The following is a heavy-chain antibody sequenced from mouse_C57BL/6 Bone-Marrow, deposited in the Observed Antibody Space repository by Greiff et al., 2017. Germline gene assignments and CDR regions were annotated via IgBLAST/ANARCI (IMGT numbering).Heavy chain of an antibody. V-gene: IGHV5-12*01. CDR1: GFTFSDYY. CDR3: ARGGFPYDY. CDR2: ISNGGGST. Sequence: EVQVVESGGGLVQPGGSLKLSCAASGFTFSDYYMYWVRQTPVKRLELVAYISNGGGSTYYPDTVKGRFTISRDNAKNTLYLQMSRLKSEDTAMYYCARGGFPYDYWGQGTTLTVAS. J-gene: IGHJ2*01.